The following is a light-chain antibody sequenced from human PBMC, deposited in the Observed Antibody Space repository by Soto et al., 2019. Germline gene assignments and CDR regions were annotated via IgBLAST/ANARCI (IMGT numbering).Light chain of an antibody. CDR1: QSVSSY. CDR2: DAS. V-gene: IGKV3-11*01. CDR3: QQRSNWPST. Sequence: EIVLTQSPATLSLSPGERAALSCRASQSVSSYLAWYQQKPGQAPRLLIYDASNRATGIPARFSGSGYGTDFPLTISSLEPEDFAVYYCQQRSNWPSTFGGGTKVEIK. J-gene: IGKJ4*01.